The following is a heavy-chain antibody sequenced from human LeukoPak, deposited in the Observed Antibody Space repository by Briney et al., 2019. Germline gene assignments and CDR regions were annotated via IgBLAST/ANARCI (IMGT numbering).Heavy chain of an antibody. CDR1: GFTFSSYG. Sequence: GGSLRLSCAASGFTFSSYGMHWVRQAPGKGLEWVAVISYDGSNKYYADSVKGRFTISRDNSKNTLYLQMNSLRAEDTAVYYCAKERKQWLVRVFGYWGQGTLVTVSS. V-gene: IGHV3-30*18. J-gene: IGHJ4*02. CDR2: ISYDGSNK. D-gene: IGHD6-19*01. CDR3: AKERKQWLVRVFGY.